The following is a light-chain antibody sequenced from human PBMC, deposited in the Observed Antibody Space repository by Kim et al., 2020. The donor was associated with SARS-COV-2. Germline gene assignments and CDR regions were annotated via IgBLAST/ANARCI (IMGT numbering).Light chain of an antibody. J-gene: IGLJ2*01. CDR3: QSADSSGTYVV. CDR1: ALPKQY. V-gene: IGLV3-25*03. CDR2: KDS. Sequence: PGQTASITCSEDALPKQYAYWYQQKPGQAPVLVIYKDSERPSGIPERFSGSSSGTTVTLTISGVQAEDEADYYCQSADSSGTYVVFGGGTQLTVL.